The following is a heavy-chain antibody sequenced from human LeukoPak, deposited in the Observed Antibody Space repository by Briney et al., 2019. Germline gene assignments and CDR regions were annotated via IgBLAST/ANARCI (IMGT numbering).Heavy chain of an antibody. Sequence: ASVKVSCKASGYTFTNYGISWVRQAPGQGLEWMGWISAYNGNTHYAQNLQGRVTMTTDTSTSTAYMELKSLRSDDTAVYYCARDLKRGYSSGRYSWGTGSSNDYWGQGTLVTVSS. D-gene: IGHD6-19*01. CDR2: ISAYNGNT. J-gene: IGHJ4*02. V-gene: IGHV1-18*01. CDR3: ARDLKRGYSSGRYSWGTGSSNDY. CDR1: GYTFTNYG.